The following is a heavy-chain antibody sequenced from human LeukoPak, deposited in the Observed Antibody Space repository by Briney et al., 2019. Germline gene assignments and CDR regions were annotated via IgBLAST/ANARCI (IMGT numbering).Heavy chain of an antibody. J-gene: IGHJ4*02. CDR3: ARVPDYGDYEGFYFDY. CDR2: IYYSGST. Sequence: SETLSLTCIVSGGSISSHYWSWIRQPPGKGLEWIGYIYYSGSTNYNPSLKSRVTISVDTSKNQFSLKLSSVTAADTAVYYCARVPDYGDYEGFYFDYWGQGTLVTVSS. V-gene: IGHV4-59*11. CDR1: GGSISSHY. D-gene: IGHD4-17*01.